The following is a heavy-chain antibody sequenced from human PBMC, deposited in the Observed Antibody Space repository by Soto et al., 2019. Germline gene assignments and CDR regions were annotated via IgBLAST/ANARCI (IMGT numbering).Heavy chain of an antibody. CDR3: ARAPSGYGPLGMDV. V-gene: IGHV4-61*01. D-gene: IGHD5-12*01. J-gene: IGHJ6*02. Sequence: QGQLQESGPGLVKPSETLAVTCTVSGGPVSSGSYYWIWIRPPPGKGLEWVGCISDTGSSDSNTALMSRVNRSVHASMGQFSLRLHPVPAADTAVYYCARAPSGYGPLGMDVWGQGTTVTVSS. CDR1: GGPVSSGSYY. CDR2: ISDTGSS.